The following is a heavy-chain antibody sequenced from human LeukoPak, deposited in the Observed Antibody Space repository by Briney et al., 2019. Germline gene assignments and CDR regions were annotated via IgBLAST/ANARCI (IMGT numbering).Heavy chain of an antibody. CDR1: GGTYSSYA. V-gene: IGHV1-69*05. J-gene: IGHJ3*02. CDR3: ARDFRDAFDI. Sequence: SVKVSCKASGGTYSSYAISWVRQAPGQGLEWMGGIIPIFGTANYAQKFQGRVTITTDESTSTAYMELSSLRSEDTAVYYCARDFRDAFDIWGQGTMITVSS. CDR2: IIPIFGTA.